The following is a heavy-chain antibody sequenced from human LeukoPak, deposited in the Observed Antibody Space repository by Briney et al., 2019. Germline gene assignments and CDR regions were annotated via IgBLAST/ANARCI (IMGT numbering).Heavy chain of an antibody. CDR1: GFTFSSYA. CDR3: ARDDAPYSNYVLSYYMDV. V-gene: IGHV3-30*04. D-gene: IGHD4-11*01. Sequence: GRSLRLSCAASGFTFSSYAMHWVRQAPGKGLEWVAVISYDGSNKYYADSVKGRFTISRDNSKNTLYLQMNSLRAEDTAVYYCARDDAPYSNYVLSYYMDVWGKGTTVTVSS. J-gene: IGHJ6*03. CDR2: ISYDGSNK.